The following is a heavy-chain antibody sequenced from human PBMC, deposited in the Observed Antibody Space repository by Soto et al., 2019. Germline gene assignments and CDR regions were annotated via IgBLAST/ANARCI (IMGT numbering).Heavy chain of an antibody. V-gene: IGHV1-8*02. J-gene: IGHJ4*02. CDR3: ARTLYGDNVDY. Sequence: ASVKIGCTASGYTVSSYEITWVRQATGQGLEWMGWMNPNSGNTGYAQKFQGRVTMTRNTSISTAYMELSSLRSEDTAVYYCARTLYGDNVDYWGQGTLVTVSS. D-gene: IGHD4-17*01. CDR2: MNPNSGNT. CDR1: GYTVSSYE.